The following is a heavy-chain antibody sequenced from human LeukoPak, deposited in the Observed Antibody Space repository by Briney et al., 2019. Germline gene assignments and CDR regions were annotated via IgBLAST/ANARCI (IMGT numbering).Heavy chain of an antibody. D-gene: IGHD2-2*01. CDR3: ARDPRASQYQLLANWFDP. CDR1: GYTFTSYD. V-gene: IGHV1-8*01. CDR2: MNPKSGNT. J-gene: IGHJ5*02. Sequence: ASVKVACKASGYTFTSYDINWVRQATGQGLEWMGWMNPKSGNTGPAQKFQGRVTMTRDTSISTAYMELSRLRSDDTAVYYCARDPRASQYQLLANWFDPWGQGTLVTVSS.